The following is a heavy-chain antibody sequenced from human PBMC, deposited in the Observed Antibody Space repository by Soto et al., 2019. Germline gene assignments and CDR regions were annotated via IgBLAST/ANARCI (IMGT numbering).Heavy chain of an antibody. V-gene: IGHV3-30*18. Sequence: QVQLVESGGGVVQPGRSLRLSCAASGFTFSHYAMHWVRQAPGKGLEWVALMSYDGSNEYYADSVKGRFTISRDKSKNTLYRQMNSLRAEDTAVFYCTKDGSHNFDYWGQGTLVTVSS. D-gene: IGHD1-26*01. CDR3: TKDGSHNFDY. CDR2: MSYDGSNE. J-gene: IGHJ4*02. CDR1: GFTFSHYA.